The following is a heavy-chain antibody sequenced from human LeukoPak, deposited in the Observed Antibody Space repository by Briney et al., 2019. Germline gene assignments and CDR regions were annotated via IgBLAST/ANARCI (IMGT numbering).Heavy chain of an antibody. J-gene: IGHJ4*02. CDR2: INPSGGGT. Sequence: ASVKVSCKASGYTFAGYYMHWVRQAPGQGLEWMGIINPSGGGTSYAQKFQGRLTMTRDTSTTTVYMELSSLRSEDTAMYYCAREIGPRQLHLWGSAFDYWGQGTLVTVSS. CDR1: GYTFAGYY. D-gene: IGHD5-18*01. V-gene: IGHV1-46*01. CDR3: AREIGPRQLHLWGSAFDY.